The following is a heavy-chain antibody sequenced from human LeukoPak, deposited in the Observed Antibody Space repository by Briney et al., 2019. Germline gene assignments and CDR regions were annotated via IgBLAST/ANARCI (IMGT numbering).Heavy chain of an antibody. Sequence: GGSLRLSCAASGFTFSSYAMHWVRQAPGEGLVWVSRINSDGSSTNYADSVKGRFTVSRDNAKNTLFLQMNGLRAEDTAVYYCARDIVDYNWFDPWGQGTLVTVSS. CDR2: INSDGSST. CDR1: GFTFSSYA. D-gene: IGHD1-26*01. J-gene: IGHJ5*02. V-gene: IGHV3-74*01. CDR3: ARDIVDYNWFDP.